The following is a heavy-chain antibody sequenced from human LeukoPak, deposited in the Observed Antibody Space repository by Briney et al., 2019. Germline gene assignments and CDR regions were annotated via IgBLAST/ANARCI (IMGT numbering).Heavy chain of an antibody. Sequence: GGSLRLSCAASKFTFSTYAMHWVRQAPGKGLEWVASINQDGGEIHYVDSVKGRFTISRDNAKNSLYLQMNSLTAEDTAVHYCVRAHHPGGWFDPWGQGTLVTVSS. D-gene: IGHD3-10*01. CDR3: VRAHHPGGWFDP. J-gene: IGHJ5*02. CDR1: KFTFSTYA. V-gene: IGHV3-7*04. CDR2: INQDGGEI.